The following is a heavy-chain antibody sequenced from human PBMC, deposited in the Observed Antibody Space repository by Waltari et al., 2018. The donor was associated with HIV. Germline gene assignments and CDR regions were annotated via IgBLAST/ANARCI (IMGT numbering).Heavy chain of an antibody. CDR3: VRDRLEGAFDI. Sequence: QVQLVQSGAEVKKPGASVKVSCKASGYTFTGYYMNWVRQAPGQGLEWMGLISPNSGGTNYAQKFQGRVTMTRDTSISTAYMDLSRLRSDDTAVYYCVRDRLEGAFDIWGQGTMVTVSS. V-gene: IGHV1-2*02. J-gene: IGHJ3*02. CDR1: GYTFTGYY. CDR2: ISPNSGGT. D-gene: IGHD3-3*01.